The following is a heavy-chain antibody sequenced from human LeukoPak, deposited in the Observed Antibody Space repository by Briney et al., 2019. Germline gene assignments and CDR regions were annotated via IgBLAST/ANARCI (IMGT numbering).Heavy chain of an antibody. CDR1: GGSISSSSHY. Sequence: SETLSLTCTVSGGSISSSSHYWGWIRQPPGKGLEWIGNIYNSGSAYYNPSLRSRATISVDTSKNQFSLKLNSVTAADTAVYYCATIQYYHGMDVWGQGTTVTVSS. J-gene: IGHJ6*02. CDR2: IYNSGSA. CDR3: ATIQYYHGMDV. V-gene: IGHV4-39*01. D-gene: IGHD1-1*01.